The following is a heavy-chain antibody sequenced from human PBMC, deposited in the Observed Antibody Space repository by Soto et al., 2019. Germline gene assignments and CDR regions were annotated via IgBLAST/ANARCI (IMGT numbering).Heavy chain of an antibody. CDR1: GGSISSAAYY. D-gene: IGHD5-18*01. Sequence: QVRLQESGPGLVKPSQTLSLTCTVSGGSISSAAYYWCWIRQHPGKGLEWIGYVSHSGSTYYNPSLKSRVIISVDTSKNQFSLSLTSVTPADTAVYYCAREYTYGSNFFDCWGQGALVTVSS. CDR2: VSHSGST. V-gene: IGHV4-31*03. CDR3: AREYTYGSNFFDC. J-gene: IGHJ4*02.